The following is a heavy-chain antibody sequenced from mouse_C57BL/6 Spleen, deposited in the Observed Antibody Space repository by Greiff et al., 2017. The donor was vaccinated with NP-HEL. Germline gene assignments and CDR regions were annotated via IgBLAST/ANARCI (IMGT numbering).Heavy chain of an antibody. CDR2: ISNLAYSI. D-gene: IGHD4-1*01. J-gene: IGHJ4*01. CDR3: ARHNWDYAMDY. Sequence: EVKLMESGGGLVQPGGSLKLSCAASGFTFSDYGMAWVRQAPRKGPEWVAFISNLAYSIYYADTVTGRFTISRENAKNTLYLEMSSLRSEDTAMYYCARHNWDYAMDYWGQGTSVTVSS. CDR1: GFTFSDYG. V-gene: IGHV5-15*01.